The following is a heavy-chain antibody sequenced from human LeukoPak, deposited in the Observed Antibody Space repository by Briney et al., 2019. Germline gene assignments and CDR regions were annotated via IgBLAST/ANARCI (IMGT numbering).Heavy chain of an antibody. CDR3: ARGGEAAAATGEADY. D-gene: IGHD6-13*01. V-gene: IGHV3-21*01. Sequence: GGSLRLSCAASGFTFSSYAMSWVRQAPGKGLEWVSSISSSSSYIYYADSVKGRFTISRDNAKNSLYLQMNSLRAEDTAVYYCARGGEAAAATGEADYWGQGTLVTISS. CDR2: ISSSSSYI. J-gene: IGHJ4*02. CDR1: GFTFSSYA.